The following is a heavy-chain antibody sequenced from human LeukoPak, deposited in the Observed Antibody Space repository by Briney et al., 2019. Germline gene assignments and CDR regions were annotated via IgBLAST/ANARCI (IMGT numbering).Heavy chain of an antibody. Sequence: PGGSLRLSCEASGFTLSSYWMTWVRQAPGKGLQWVANINQDGSEMYYVDSVKGRFTISRDNAKNSLYLQMNSLRAEDTAVYYCARSAGEIYYYYGMDVWGQGTTVTVSS. V-gene: IGHV3-7*04. D-gene: IGHD3-16*01. CDR1: GFTLSSYW. CDR2: INQDGSEM. CDR3: ARSAGEIYYYYGMDV. J-gene: IGHJ6*02.